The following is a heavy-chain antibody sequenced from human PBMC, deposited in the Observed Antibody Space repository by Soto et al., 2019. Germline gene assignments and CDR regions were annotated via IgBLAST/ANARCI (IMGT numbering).Heavy chain of an antibody. CDR2: ISGYNGDT. Sequence: QGQLVQSGGEVKKPGASVKVSCKASGYTFTRYGISWVRQAPGQGLEWMGWISGYNGDTKYAQKFQGRVTMTVDTSTTTAYMELRSQTSDDRAVYYCAKNGQPPYYYYGMDVWGQGTTVTVSS. CDR1: GYTFTRYG. V-gene: IGHV1-18*01. CDR3: AKNGQPPYYYYGMDV. D-gene: IGHD2-8*01. J-gene: IGHJ6*02.